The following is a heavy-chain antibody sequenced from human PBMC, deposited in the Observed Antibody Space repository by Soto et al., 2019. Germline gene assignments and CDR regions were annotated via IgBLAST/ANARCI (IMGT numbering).Heavy chain of an antibody. J-gene: IGHJ4*02. CDR1: GGSISSYY. V-gene: IGHV4-59*01. CDR2: IYYSGST. Sequence: SETLSLTCTVSGGSISSYYWSWIRQPPGKGLEWIGYIYYSGSTNYNPSLKSRVTISVDTSKNQFSLKLSSVTAADTAVYYCARFSYDYIWGSSFDYWGQGTLVTVSS. CDR3: ARFSYDYIWGSSFDY. D-gene: IGHD3-16*01.